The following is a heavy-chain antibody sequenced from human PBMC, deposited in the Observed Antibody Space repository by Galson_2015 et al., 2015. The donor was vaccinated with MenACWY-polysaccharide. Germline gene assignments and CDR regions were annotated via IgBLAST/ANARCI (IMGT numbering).Heavy chain of an antibody. CDR2: ISTGGSDK. CDR1: GFTFSNYG. V-gene: IGHV3-30*18. J-gene: IGHJ4*02. D-gene: IGHD2-15*01. CDR3: AKKPCSGAPCEPGNYFHS. Sequence: SLRLSCAASGFTFSNYGMHWVRQAPGKGLEWVAFISTGGSDKYYADSVRGRFTISRDDSKNTLHLQMNSLRAEDTAVFYCAKKPCSGAPCEPGNYFHSWGQGTLVTVSS.